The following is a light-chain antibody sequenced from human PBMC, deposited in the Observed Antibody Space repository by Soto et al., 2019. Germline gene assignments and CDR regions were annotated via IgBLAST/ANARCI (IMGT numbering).Light chain of an antibody. V-gene: IGKV3-15*01. CDR1: QSVSSN. CDR3: QQYNNFLT. J-gene: IGKJ5*01. Sequence: EIVMTQSPATLSVSPGERPTLSCRASQSVSSNLAWYQQKPGQAPRLLIYGASTRATGIPARFSGSGSGTEFTLTISSLQSEDFAVYYCQQYNNFLTFGQGTRLEI. CDR2: GAS.